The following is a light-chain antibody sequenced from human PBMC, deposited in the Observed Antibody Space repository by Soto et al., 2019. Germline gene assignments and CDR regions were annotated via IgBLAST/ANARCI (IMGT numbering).Light chain of an antibody. J-gene: IGLJ2*01. Sequence: QSALTQPASVSGSPGQSITISCTGTSSDVGVYNYVSWYQQHSGKATKLMIYDVSNRPSGVSKRFSGSKSGNTAALTISGLQADDEADYYCSSYTSSSTRVFGGGTKLTVL. CDR2: DVS. CDR3: SSYTSSSTRV. V-gene: IGLV2-14*01. CDR1: SSDVGVYNY.